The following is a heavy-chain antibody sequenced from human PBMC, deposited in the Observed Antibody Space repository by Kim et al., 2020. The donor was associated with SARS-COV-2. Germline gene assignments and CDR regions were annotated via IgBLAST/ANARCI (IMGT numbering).Heavy chain of an antibody. CDR1: GFMFSDYG. CDR3: AKVRTNMGYFHL. Sequence: GGSLRLSCTASGFMFSDYGMHWIRQAPGKGLEWVSYIWFDGSNENYADSVKGRFTISRDNSKNTLSLQMNSLRVEDTAMYYCAKVRTNMGYFHLWGRGTLVTVSS. V-gene: IGHV3-33*03. J-gene: IGHJ2*01. CDR2: IWFDGSNE. D-gene: IGHD1-1*01.